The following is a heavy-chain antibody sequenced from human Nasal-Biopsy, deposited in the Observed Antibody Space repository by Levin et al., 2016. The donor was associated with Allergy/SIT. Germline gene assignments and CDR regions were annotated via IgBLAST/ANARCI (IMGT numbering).Heavy chain of an antibody. D-gene: IGHD3-22*01. J-gene: IGHJ5*02. CDR3: SREGVKYYSDRSGYQGHEFYDL. CDR2: IRSKGHGGTT. CDR1: GFSFGDYS. Sequence: GESLKISCSASGFSFGDYSMSWFRQAPGKGLEWVGFIRSKGHGGTTEYGASVKGRFSISRDDSESITYLQMNSLKTEDTAVYYCSREGVKYYSDRSGYQGHEFYDLWGQGTLVTVSP. V-gene: IGHV3-49*03.